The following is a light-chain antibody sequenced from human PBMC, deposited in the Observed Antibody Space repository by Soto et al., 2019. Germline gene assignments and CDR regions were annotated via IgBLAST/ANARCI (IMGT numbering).Light chain of an antibody. CDR3: QQYNNWPCT. CDR2: DAS. V-gene: IGKV3-11*01. J-gene: IGKJ2*01. CDR1: QSVSSY. Sequence: EIVLTQSPATLSLSPGERATLSCRASQSVSSYLAWYQQKPGQPPRLPIYDASNRATGIAARFSGSGSGTDFTLTISSLDPEDFSIYYCQQYNNWPCTFGQGTKLEIK.